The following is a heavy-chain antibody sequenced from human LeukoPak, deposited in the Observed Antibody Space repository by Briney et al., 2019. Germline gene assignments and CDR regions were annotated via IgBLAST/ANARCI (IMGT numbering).Heavy chain of an antibody. D-gene: IGHD3-10*01. J-gene: IGHJ4*02. Sequence: KPSETLSLTCAVSGYSISSGYYWGWIRQPPRKGLQWIGRIYTSGSTNYNPSLKSRVTMSVDTSKNQFSLKLSSVTAADTAVYYCARDRGGEDYWGQGTLVTVSS. CDR3: ARDRGGEDY. CDR1: GYSISSGYY. V-gene: IGHV4-38-2*02. CDR2: IYTSGST.